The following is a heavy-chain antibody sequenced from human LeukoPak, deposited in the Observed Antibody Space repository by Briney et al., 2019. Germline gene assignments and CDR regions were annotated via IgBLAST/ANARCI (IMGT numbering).Heavy chain of an antibody. CDR3: AMLGYFDWKFDY. Sequence: WVRQAPGKGRGWIGSIYYSGNTYYNPSLKSRVTISVDTSKNQFSLKLSSVTAADTAVYYCAMLGYFDWKFDYWGQGTLVTVSS. CDR2: IYYSGNT. J-gene: IGHJ4*02. V-gene: IGHV4-39*01. D-gene: IGHD3-9*01.